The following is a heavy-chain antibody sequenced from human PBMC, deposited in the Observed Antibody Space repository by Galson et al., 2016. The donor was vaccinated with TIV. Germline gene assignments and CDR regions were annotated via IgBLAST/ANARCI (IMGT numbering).Heavy chain of an antibody. CDR3: ARASSDYLYNHGMDV. V-gene: IGHV2-70*11. CDR2: IDGDDDT. J-gene: IGHJ6*02. D-gene: IGHD4-17*01. CDR1: GFSLSRSRMC. Sequence: PALVKPTQTLTLTRTFSGFSLSRSRMCVTWMRQPPGKALEWLARIDGDDDTYYNNFLATRLFITKDTSRNQVVRRLTNFEPADTATYYCARASSDYLYNHGMDVWGQGTTVTVS.